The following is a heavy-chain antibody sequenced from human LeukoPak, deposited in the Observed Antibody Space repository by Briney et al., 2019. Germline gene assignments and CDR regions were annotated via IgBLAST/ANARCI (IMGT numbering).Heavy chain of an antibody. D-gene: IGHD2-21*01. CDR2: INPNSGGT. Sequence: GASVKVSCKAYGYTFTGYYIHWLRQAPGQGLEWMGWINPNSGGTNYAQKFQGRVTMTRDTSISTAYMELSRLRSDDTAVYYCAREQYSGRSYYGMDVWGQGTTVTVSS. V-gene: IGHV1-2*02. CDR1: GYTFTGYY. J-gene: IGHJ6*02. CDR3: AREQYSGRSYYGMDV.